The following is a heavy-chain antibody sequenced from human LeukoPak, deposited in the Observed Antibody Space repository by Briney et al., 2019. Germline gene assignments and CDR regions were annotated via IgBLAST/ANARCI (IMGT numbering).Heavy chain of an antibody. CDR1: GGSINSYY. V-gene: IGHV4-59*01. J-gene: IGHJ4*02. Sequence: TSETLSHTCTVSGGSINSYYWSWIRQPPGKGLEWIGYIYYSGSTNYNPSLKSRVTISVDTSKNQFSLKLSSVTAADTAVYYCASGGSGSPITYYFDYWGQGTLVTVSS. D-gene: IGHD3-10*01. CDR2: IYYSGST. CDR3: ASGGSGSPITYYFDY.